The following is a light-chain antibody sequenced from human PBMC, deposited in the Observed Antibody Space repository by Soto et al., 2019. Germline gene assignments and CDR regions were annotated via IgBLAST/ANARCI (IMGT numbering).Light chain of an antibody. CDR3: QHYNNWPPWT. J-gene: IGKJ1*01. CDR2: GAS. Sequence: EIVMTQSPATLSVSPGERATLSCRASQRVSSNLAWYQQKPGQAPRRLIYGASTRATGIPARFSGSGSGTEFTLTISSLQSEDFAVYYCQHYNNWPPWTFGQGTKVEIK. V-gene: IGKV3-15*01. CDR1: QRVSSN.